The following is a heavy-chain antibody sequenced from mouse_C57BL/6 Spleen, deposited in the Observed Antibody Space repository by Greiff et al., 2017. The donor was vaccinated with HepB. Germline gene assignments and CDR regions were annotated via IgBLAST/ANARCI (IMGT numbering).Heavy chain of an antibody. CDR1: GYSITSGYD. J-gene: IGHJ1*03. D-gene: IGHD2-1*01. V-gene: IGHV3-1*01. CDR3: ARVGGNYAYWYFDV. Sequence: EVKLLESGPGMVKPSQSLSLTCTVTGYSITSGYDWHWIRHFPGNKLEWMGYISYSGSTNYNPSLKSRISITHDTSKNHFFLKLNSVTTEDTATYYCARVGGNYAYWYFDVWGTGTTVTVSS. CDR2: ISYSGST.